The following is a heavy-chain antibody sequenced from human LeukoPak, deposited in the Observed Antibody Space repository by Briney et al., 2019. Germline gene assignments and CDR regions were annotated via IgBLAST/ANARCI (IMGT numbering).Heavy chain of an antibody. J-gene: IGHJ6*04. CDR1: GFTFSSYA. D-gene: IGHD3-3*01. CDR2: ISYDGSNK. Sequence: GRSLRLSCAASGFTFSSYAMHWVRQAPGKGLEWVAVISYDGSNKYYADSVKGRFTISRDNSKNTLYLQMNSLRAEDTAVYYCARGYDFLDVWGKGTTVTVSS. V-gene: IGHV3-30-3*01. CDR3: ARGYDFLDV.